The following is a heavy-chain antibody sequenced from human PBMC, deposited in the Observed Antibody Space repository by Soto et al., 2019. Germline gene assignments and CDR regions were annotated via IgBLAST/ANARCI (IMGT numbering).Heavy chain of an antibody. CDR3: ARYKSNYYYGMDV. D-gene: IGHD1-20*01. CDR2: IYYSGIT. V-gene: IGHV4-59*01. CDR1: GGSISSYY. Sequence: SETLSFTCTVSGGSISSYYWSWIRQPPGKGLEWIGYIYYSGITNYNPSLKSRVTISVDTSKNQFSLKLSSVTAADTAVYYCARYKSNYYYGMDVWGQGTTVTVS. J-gene: IGHJ6*02.